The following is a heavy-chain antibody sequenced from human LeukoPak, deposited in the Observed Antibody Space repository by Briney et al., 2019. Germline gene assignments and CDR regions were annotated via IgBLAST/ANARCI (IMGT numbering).Heavy chain of an antibody. CDR2: ISWNSGSI. D-gene: IGHD3-10*01. CDR3: VRGPLSGSYHPPFDY. Sequence: SGRSLRLSCAASGFTFDDYAMHWVRQAPGKGLEWVSGISWNSGSIGYADSVKGRFTISRDNAKNSLYLQMNSLRAEDTALYYCVRGPLSGSYHPPFDYWGQGTLVTVSS. CDR1: GFTFDDYA. V-gene: IGHV3-9*01. J-gene: IGHJ4*02.